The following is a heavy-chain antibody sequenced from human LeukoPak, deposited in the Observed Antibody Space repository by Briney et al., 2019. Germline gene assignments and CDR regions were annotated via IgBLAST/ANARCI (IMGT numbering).Heavy chain of an antibody. J-gene: IGHJ4*02. CDR3: ARVPNYYDSSGYLHFDY. CDR2: INPSGGST. D-gene: IGHD3-22*01. CDR1: GYTFTSYY. V-gene: IGHV1-46*01. Sequence: GASVKVSCKASGYTFTSYYMHWVRQAPGQGLEWMGIINPSGGSTSYAQKFQGRVTMTRDTSTSTVYMELSSLRSEDTAVYHCARVPNYYDSSGYLHFDYWGQGTLVTVSS.